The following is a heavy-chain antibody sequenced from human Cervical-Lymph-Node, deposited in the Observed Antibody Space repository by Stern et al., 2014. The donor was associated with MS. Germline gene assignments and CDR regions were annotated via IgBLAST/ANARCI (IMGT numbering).Heavy chain of an antibody. D-gene: IGHD3-10*01. CDR2: TYLTGIT. CDR3: ARRPSVRYGLDV. J-gene: IGHJ6*02. V-gene: IGHV3-66*02. CDR1: GITVSNDY. Sequence: EVQLVESGGGLVQPGGSLRLSCAASGITVSNDYMNWVRQAPGKGLEWVSTTYLTGITKYGDSVQGRFTVSRDESKNTLYLQMDRLRPEDTAVYFCARRPSVRYGLDVWGQGTTVTVSS.